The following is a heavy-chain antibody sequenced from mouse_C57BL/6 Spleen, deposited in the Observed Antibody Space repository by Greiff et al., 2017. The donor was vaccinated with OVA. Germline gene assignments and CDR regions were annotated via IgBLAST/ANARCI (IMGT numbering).Heavy chain of an antibody. CDR2: IDPSDSYT. CDR3: ATTVVATYYFDY. Sequence: QVQLKQPGAELVRPGTSVKLSCKASGYTFTSYWMHWVKQRPGQGLEWIGVIDPSDSYTNYNQKFKGKATLTVDTSSSTAYMQLSSLTSEDSAVYYCATTVVATYYFDYWGQGTTLTVSS. V-gene: IGHV1-59*01. D-gene: IGHD1-1*01. J-gene: IGHJ2*01. CDR1: GYTFTSYW.